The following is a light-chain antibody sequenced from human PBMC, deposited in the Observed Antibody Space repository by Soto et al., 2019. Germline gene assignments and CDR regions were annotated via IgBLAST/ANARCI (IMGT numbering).Light chain of an antibody. Sequence: DIKMTQSPSTLSASVGDRVTITCRASQSISSWLAWYQQKPGKAPKLLIYDASSLDSGVPSRFSGSGSGTEFTLTINSLQPDDFATYYCQQYNNFSTFGQGTKVDIK. CDR1: QSISSW. CDR2: DAS. J-gene: IGKJ2*01. CDR3: QQYNNFST. V-gene: IGKV1-5*01.